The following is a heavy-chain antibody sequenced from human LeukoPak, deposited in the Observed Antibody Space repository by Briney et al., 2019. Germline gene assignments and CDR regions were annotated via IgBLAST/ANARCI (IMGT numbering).Heavy chain of an antibody. CDR3: ARGGDSSWYHAPGFDY. J-gene: IGHJ4*02. CDR2: ISYDGSNK. Sequence: PGGSLRLSCAASGFTFSSYAMYWVRQAPGKGLEWVAVISYDGSNKYYADSVKGRFTISRDNSKNTLYLQMNSLRAEDTAVYYCARGGDSSWYHAPGFDYWGQGTLVTVSS. D-gene: IGHD6-13*01. V-gene: IGHV3-30-3*01. CDR1: GFTFSSYA.